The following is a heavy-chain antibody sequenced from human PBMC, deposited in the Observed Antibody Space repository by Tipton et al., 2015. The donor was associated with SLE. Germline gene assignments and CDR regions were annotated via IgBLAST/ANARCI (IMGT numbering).Heavy chain of an antibody. CDR1: GYTFPDYY. CDR3: GTDRSGGGSVPEGFDI. V-gene: IGHV1-69-2*01. CDR2: LDPEDGET. J-gene: IGHJ3*02. Sequence: QSGAEVKKPGTTVKISCKVSGYTFPDYYIHWLRQAPGKGLEWMGLLDPEDGETIYAEKFQDRVTMIADTSRDTAYMDLRSLRSEDTAIYFCGTDRSGGGSVPEGFDICGQGTLVTVSS. D-gene: IGHD3-16*01.